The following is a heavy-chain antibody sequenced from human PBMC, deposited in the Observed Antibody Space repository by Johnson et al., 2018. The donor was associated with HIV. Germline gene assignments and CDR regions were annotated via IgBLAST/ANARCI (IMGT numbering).Heavy chain of an antibody. V-gene: IGHV3-66*02. CDR1: GFTVSNNY. J-gene: IGHJ3*02. CDR3: ARDGRDLVTRGSFDI. CDR2: IFSVGGA. D-gene: IGHD3-9*01. Sequence: VQLVESGGGVVQPGRSLRLSCATSGFTVSNNYMSWVRQAPGKGLEWVSVIFSVGGAYYADSVKGRFIISRDNSKNMLYLHMNSLRPEDTAVYYCARDGRDLVTRGSFDIWGQGTVVTVSS.